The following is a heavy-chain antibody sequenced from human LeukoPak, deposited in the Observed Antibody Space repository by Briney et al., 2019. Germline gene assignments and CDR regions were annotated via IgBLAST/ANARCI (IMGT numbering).Heavy chain of an antibody. Sequence: GGSLRLSCAASAFTFNTYWMHWVRQVPGRGLEWVSRFNGDESSTNYADSVKGRFTISRDNAKDTLYLHMNSLTAEDTAVYYCARGAKWAYYFDYWGQGTLVTVSS. V-gene: IGHV3-74*01. J-gene: IGHJ4*02. D-gene: IGHD1-26*01. CDR3: ARGAKWAYYFDY. CDR2: FNGDESST. CDR1: AFTFNTYW.